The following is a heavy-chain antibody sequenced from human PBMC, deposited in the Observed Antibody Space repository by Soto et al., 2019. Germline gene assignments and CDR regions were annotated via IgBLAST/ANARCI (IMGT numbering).Heavy chain of an antibody. J-gene: IGHJ4*02. Sequence: PGGSLRLSCAASGFTFSSYSMNWVRQAPGKGLEWVSSISSSSSYIYYADSVKGRFTISRDNAKNSLYLQMNSLRAEDTAVYYCARDLRATPSPYPADYWGQGTLGTVSS. D-gene: IGHD1-26*01. CDR2: ISSSSSYI. CDR1: GFTFSSYS. V-gene: IGHV3-21*01. CDR3: ARDLRATPSPYPADY.